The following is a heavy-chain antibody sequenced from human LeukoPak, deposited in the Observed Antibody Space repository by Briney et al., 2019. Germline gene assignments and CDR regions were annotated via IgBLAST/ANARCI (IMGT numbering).Heavy chain of an antibody. Sequence: GGSLRFSCAVSGFSVSNNYVSWVRQAPGKGLEWVSIIYIAGTTYHADSVRGRLIISRDNSKNTVYLQMNSLRADDTAVYYCARGGGTAGYYHQMDVWGQGTTVTVSS. D-gene: IGHD1-1*01. J-gene: IGHJ6*02. CDR3: ARGGGTAGYYHQMDV. CDR2: IYIAGTT. CDR1: GFSVSNNY. V-gene: IGHV3-66*01.